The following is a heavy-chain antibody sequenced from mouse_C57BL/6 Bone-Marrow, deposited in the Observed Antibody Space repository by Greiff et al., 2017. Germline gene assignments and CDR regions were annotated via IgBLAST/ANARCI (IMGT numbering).Heavy chain of an antibody. CDR3: ARLITTVVATRYFDV. D-gene: IGHD1-1*01. J-gene: IGHJ1*03. V-gene: IGHV1-80*01. CDR1: GYAFSSYW. CDR2: IYPGDGDT. Sequence: QVQLQQSGAELVKPGASVKISCKASGYAFSSYWMNWVKQRPGKGLEWIGQIYPGDGDTNYNGKFKGKATLTADKSSSTAYMQLSSLTSEDSAVYFCARLITTVVATRYFDVWGTGTTVTVSS.